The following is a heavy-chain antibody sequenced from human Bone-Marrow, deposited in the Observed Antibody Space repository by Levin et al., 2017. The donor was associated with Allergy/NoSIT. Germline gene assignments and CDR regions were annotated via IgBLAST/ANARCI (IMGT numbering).Heavy chain of an antibody. V-gene: IGHV4-39*07. CDR3: ARVSYYGSGNYYDYNFDS. CDR1: GGSIYNSPYF. Sequence: MPSETLSLTCAVSGGSIYNSPYFWAWIRQPPGKGLEWIGSIYYTERSFYNPSLTSRVTISVDTSTNQFSLQLTSVTAADTAVYYCARVSYYGSGNYYDYNFDSWGQGTLVTVSS. J-gene: IGHJ4*02. CDR2: IYYTERS. D-gene: IGHD3-10*01.